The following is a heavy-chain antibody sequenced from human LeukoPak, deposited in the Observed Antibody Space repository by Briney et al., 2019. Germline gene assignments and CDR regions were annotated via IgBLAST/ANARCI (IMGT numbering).Heavy chain of an antibody. CDR1: GFTFSSFG. V-gene: IGHV3-23*01. CDR3: AKCILTGYYKGYMDV. D-gene: IGHD3-9*01. J-gene: IGHJ6*03. Sequence: GGSLRLSCAASGFTFSSFGMSWVRQAPGKGREWVSAISGSGGSTYYADSVKGRFTIPRDNSKNTLYLQMNSLRAEDTAVYYCAKCILTGYYKGYMDVWGKGTTVTISS. CDR2: ISGSGGST.